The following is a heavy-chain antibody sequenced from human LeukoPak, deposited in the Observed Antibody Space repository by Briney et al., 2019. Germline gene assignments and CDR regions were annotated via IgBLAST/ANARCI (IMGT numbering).Heavy chain of an antibody. CDR3: AKIPVFGVVTLDAFDI. V-gene: IGHV3-23*01. D-gene: IGHD3-3*01. CDR2: ISGSGGST. Sequence: PGGPLRFSCEASGFTFSSYAMSWVGKAPGKGLEGVSAISGSGGSTYYAGSVKGRFTISRDNSKNTLYLQMNSLRAEDTAVYYCAKIPVFGVVTLDAFDIWGQGTMVTVSS. J-gene: IGHJ3*02. CDR1: GFTFSSYA.